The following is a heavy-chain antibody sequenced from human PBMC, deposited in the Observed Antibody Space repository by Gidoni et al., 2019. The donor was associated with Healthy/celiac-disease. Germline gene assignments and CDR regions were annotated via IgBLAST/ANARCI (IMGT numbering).Heavy chain of an antibody. CDR2: IYYSGST. CDR3: ARDRPRYNWNPGGFDI. CDR1: VGSFSSCSYY. D-gene: IGHD1-20*01. J-gene: IGHJ3*02. Sequence: QVQLQESGPGLVKPSETLSLTCTVSVGSFSSCSYYWSWIRQPPGKGLEWIGYIYYSGSTNYNPSLKSRVTISVDTSKNQFSLKLSSVTAADTAVYYCARDRPRYNWNPGGFDIWGQGTMVTVSS. V-gene: IGHV4-61*01.